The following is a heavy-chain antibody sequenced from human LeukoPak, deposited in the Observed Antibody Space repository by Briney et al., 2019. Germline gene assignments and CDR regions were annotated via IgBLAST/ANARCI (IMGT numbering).Heavy chain of an antibody. CDR3: ARSAEWLRNAFDI. CDR2: MHNSGSS. V-gene: IGHV4-59*01. J-gene: IGHJ3*02. CDR1: GASTSHFY. D-gene: IGHD5-12*01. Sequence: SETLSLSYSVSGASTSHFYWNWIRQPPGKGLEWIGYMHNSGSSKHSPSLKSRVTISIDTSKNLFSLQLTSVTAADTAIYYCARSAEWLRNAFDIWGQGTMVSVSS.